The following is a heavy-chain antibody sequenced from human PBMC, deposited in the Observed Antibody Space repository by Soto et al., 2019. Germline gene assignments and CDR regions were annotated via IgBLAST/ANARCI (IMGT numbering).Heavy chain of an antibody. CDR1: GYTFTGYY. V-gene: IGHV1-2*04. CDR3: ARGRGFRGVLDY. D-gene: IGHD3-10*01. Sequence: ASVKVSCKASGYTFTGYYMHWVRQAPGQGLEWMGWINPNSGGTNYAQKFQGWVTMTRGTSISTAYMELSRLRSDDTAVYYCARGRGFRGVLDYWGQGTLVTVSS. CDR2: INPNSGGT. J-gene: IGHJ4*02.